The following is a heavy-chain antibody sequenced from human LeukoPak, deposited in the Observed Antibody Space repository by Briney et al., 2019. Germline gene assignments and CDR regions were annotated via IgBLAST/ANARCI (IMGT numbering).Heavy chain of an antibody. V-gene: IGHV3-21*04. J-gene: IGHJ4*02. CDR3: AKSIAAGRGYFDY. CDR2: ISSSSSYI. Sequence: PGGSLRLSCAASGFTFSSYSMNWVRQAPGKGLEWVSSISSSSSYIYYADSVKGRFTISRDNSKNTLYLQMNSLRAEDTAVYYCAKSIAAGRGYFDYWGQGTLVTVSS. D-gene: IGHD6-13*01. CDR1: GFTFSSYS.